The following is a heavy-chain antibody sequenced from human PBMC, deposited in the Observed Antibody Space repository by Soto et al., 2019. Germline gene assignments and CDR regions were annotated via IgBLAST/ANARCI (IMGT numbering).Heavy chain of an antibody. CDR3: AREEVQHGSGPYYYYGMDV. Sequence: EVQLVESGGGLVKPGGSLRLSCAASGFTFSSYSMNWVRQAPGKGLEWVSSISSSSSYIYYADSVKGRFTISRDNAKNSLYLQMNSLRAEDTAVYYCAREEVQHGSGPYYYYGMDVWGQGTTVTVSS. CDR2: ISSSSSYI. J-gene: IGHJ6*02. CDR1: GFTFSSYS. D-gene: IGHD3-10*01. V-gene: IGHV3-21*01.